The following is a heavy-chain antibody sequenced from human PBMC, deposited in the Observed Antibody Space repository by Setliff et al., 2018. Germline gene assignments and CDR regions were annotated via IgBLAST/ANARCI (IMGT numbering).Heavy chain of an antibody. V-gene: IGHV7-4-1*02. CDR3: ARASRYGTIRYRGDYYMDV. CDR2: INTNTGNP. D-gene: IGHD5-12*01. J-gene: IGHJ6*03. Sequence: ASVKVSCKASGYTFTNYAMTWMRQAPGQGLEYMGWINTNTGNPIYAQGFTGRFVFSLDTSVSTAYLQISSLKGEDTGVYYCARASRYGTIRYRGDYYMDVWGKGTTVTVSS. CDR1: GYTFTNYA.